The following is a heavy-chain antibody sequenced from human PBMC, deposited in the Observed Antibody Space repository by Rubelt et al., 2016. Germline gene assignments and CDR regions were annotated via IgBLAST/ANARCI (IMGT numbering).Heavy chain of an antibody. J-gene: IGHJ4*02. CDR1: GYTFTSYG. V-gene: IGHV1-18*01. Sequence: QVQLVQSGAEVKKPGASVKVSCKASGYTFTSYGISWVRQAPGQGLEWMGWISAYNGNTNYAQKLQGRGTMTTDTSPSTAYMELRSLRSDDTAVYYCARDVGGNSVLYYFDYWGQGTLVTVSS. CDR2: ISAYNGNT. CDR3: ARDVGGNSVLYYFDY. D-gene: IGHD4-23*01.